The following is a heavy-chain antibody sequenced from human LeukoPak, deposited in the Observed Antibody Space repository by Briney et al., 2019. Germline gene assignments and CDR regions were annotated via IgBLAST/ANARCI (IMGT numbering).Heavy chain of an antibody. J-gene: IGHJ4*02. D-gene: IGHD6-13*01. CDR3: ARRLIAAAGTRFDY. Sequence: GGSLRLSCAASGFTFSSYGMYWVRQTPGKGLEWVSAITGSGGTTYYADSVKGRFTISRDNSKNTLYLQMNSLRAEDTAIYYCARRLIAAAGTRFDYWGQGTLVTVSS. V-gene: IGHV3-23*01. CDR2: ITGSGGTT. CDR1: GFTFSSYG.